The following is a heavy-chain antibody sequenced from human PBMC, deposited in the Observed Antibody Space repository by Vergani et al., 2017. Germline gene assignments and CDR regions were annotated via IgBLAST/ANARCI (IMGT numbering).Heavy chain of an antibody. Sequence: QVQLQESGPGLVKSSETLSLTCSVSFDSIRNLYCNWIRQPPGKGLEWIGSIHYSENTNYNPSLKNRVTISVDTSKNQFSLTLTSVTAADTAVYYCASGTHSGQRADHWGQGILVTVTS. V-gene: IGHV4-59*11. CDR3: ASGTHSGQRADH. J-gene: IGHJ4*02. CDR1: FDSIRNLY. CDR2: IHYSENT. D-gene: IGHD6-19*01.